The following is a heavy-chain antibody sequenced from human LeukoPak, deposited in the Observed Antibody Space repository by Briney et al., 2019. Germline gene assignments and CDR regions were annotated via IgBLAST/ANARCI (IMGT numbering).Heavy chain of an antibody. Sequence: PSETLSLTCTVSGGSISSYYWSWIRQPPGKGLEWIGYIYYSGSTYYNPSLKSRVTISVDTSKNQFSLKLSSVTAADTAVYYCTRGGLYYYDSSGYYVFDYWGQGTLVTVSS. V-gene: IGHV4-59*06. CDR3: TRGGLYYYDSSGYYVFDY. D-gene: IGHD3-22*01. J-gene: IGHJ4*02. CDR1: GGSISSYY. CDR2: IYYSGST.